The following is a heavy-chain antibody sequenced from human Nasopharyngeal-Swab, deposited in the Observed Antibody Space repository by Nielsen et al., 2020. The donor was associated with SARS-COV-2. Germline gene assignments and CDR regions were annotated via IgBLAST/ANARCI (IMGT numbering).Heavy chain of an antibody. J-gene: IGHJ6*03. V-gene: IGHV1-24*01. CDR1: GYTLTELS. Sequence: APVKVSCKVSGYTLTELSMHWVRQAPGKGLEWMGGFDPEDGETIYAQKFQGRVTMTGDTSTHTAYMELSSLRSEDTAVYYCATTLPDGGSYFKGYYYYYMDVWGKGTTVTVSS. CDR3: ATTLPDGGSYFKGYYYYYMDV. D-gene: IGHD1-26*01. CDR2: FDPEDGET.